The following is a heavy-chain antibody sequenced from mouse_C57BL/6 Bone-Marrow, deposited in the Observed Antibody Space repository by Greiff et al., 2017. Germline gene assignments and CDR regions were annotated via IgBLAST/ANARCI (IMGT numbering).Heavy chain of an antibody. J-gene: IGHJ3*01. Sequence: QVQLQQPGAELVKPGASVKLSCKASGYTFTSYWMQWVKQRPGQGLEWIGEIDPSDSYTNYNQKFKGKATFAVDTASSTAYMQLSSLTSEDSAVYYCARSGFVDYGTLFADRGQGTLVTVSA. CDR1: GYTFTSYW. CDR2: IDPSDSYT. CDR3: ARSGFVDYGTLFAD. D-gene: IGHD1-1*01. V-gene: IGHV1-50*01.